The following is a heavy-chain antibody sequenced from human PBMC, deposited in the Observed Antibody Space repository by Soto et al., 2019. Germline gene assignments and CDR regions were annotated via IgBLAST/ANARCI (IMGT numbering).Heavy chain of an antibody. D-gene: IGHD1-1*01. Sequence: GESLKISCKGSGYSFTSYWIGWVRQMPGKGLEWMGIIYPGDSDTRYSPSFQGQVTISADKSISTAYLQWSSLKASDTAMYYCARSTPKSDYYYYGMDVWGQGTTVTVSS. CDR1: GYSFTSYW. CDR2: IYPGDSDT. J-gene: IGHJ6*02. V-gene: IGHV5-51*01. CDR3: ARSTPKSDYYYYGMDV.